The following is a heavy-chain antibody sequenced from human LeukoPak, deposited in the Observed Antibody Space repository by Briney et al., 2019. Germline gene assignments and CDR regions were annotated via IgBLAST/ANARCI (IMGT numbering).Heavy chain of an antibody. V-gene: IGHV3-21*01. J-gene: IGHJ5*02. CDR1: GFTFSSYS. Sequence: GGSLRLSCAASGFTFSSYSMNWVRQAPGKGLEWVSSISSSSSYIYYADSVKGRFTISRDNSKNSLYLQMNSLRAEDTAVYYCAGLPGGGAAAENNWFDPWGQGTLVTVSS. CDR2: ISSSSSYI. CDR3: AGLPGGGAAAENNWFDP. D-gene: IGHD6-13*01.